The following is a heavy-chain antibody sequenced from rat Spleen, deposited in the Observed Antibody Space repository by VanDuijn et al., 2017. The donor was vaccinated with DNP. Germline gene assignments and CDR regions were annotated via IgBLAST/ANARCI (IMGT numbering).Heavy chain of an antibody. V-gene: IGHV5-25*01. Sequence: EVQLVESGGGLVQPGRSMKLSCAASGFTFSNYYMAWVRQAPTKGLEWVAAISTGGGTYYRDSVKGRFTISRDNANRTLYLQMDSLRSEDTATYYCATSPGPNWFAYWGQGTLVTVSS. J-gene: IGHJ3*01. CDR1: GFTFSNYY. CDR3: ATSPGPNWFAY. CDR2: ISTGGGT. D-gene: IGHD1-4*01.